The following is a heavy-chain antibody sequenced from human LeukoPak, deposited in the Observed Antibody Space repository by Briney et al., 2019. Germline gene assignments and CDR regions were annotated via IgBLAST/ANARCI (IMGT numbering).Heavy chain of an antibody. CDR2: ISWNSGSI. D-gene: IGHD4-17*01. J-gene: IGHJ6*02. V-gene: IGHV3-9*01. CDR1: GFTFDDYA. Sequence: GRSLRLSCAASGFTFDDYALHWVRQAPGKGLEWVSGISWNSGSIGYADSVKGRFTISRDNAKNSLYLQMNSLRAEDTALYYCAKAVRFLDDYGIDVWGQGTTVTVSS. CDR3: AKAVRFLDDYGIDV.